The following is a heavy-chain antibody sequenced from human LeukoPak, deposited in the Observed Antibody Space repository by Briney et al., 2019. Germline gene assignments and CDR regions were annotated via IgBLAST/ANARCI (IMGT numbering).Heavy chain of an antibody. CDR3: ARWGGYSGYDWYYYYGMDV. J-gene: IGHJ6*02. CDR2: INPNNGGT. CDR1: GYTFTGYY. Sequence: GASVKVSCKASGYTFTGYYMHWVRQAPGQGLEWMGWINPNNGGTNYAQKFQGWVTMTRDTSISTAHLQWSSLKASDTAMYYCARWGGYSGYDWYYYYGMDVWGQGTTVTVSS. V-gene: IGHV1-2*04. D-gene: IGHD5-12*01.